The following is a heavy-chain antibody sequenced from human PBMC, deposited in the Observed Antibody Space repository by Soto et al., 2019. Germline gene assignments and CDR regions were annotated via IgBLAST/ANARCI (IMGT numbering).Heavy chain of an antibody. CDR1: GGSFISYI. CDR2: SIPIQGRA. J-gene: IGHJ6*03. Sequence: QVQLVQSGAEVRKPGSSVKVSCEASGGSFISYIFTWERQAPGQGLEWMGRSIPIQGRADYALKFQDRVTITADRSTQTVYMELRSLRPEDTALYYCAKSVVFVDHAYMDVWGKGTTVTVSS. D-gene: IGHD2-21*01. CDR3: AKSVVFVDHAYMDV. V-gene: IGHV1-69*02.